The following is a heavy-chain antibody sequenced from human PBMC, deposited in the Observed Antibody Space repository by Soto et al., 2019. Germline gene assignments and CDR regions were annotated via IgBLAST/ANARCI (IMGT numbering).Heavy chain of an antibody. CDR3: ARDPFSVVVITPYYYYGMDV. Sequence: SVRVSCKASGGTFSSYAISWVRQAPGQGLEWMGGIIPIFGTANYAQKFQGRVTITADESTSTAYMELSSLRSEDTAVYYCARDPFSVVVITPYYYYGMDVWGQGTTVTVSS. V-gene: IGHV1-69*13. J-gene: IGHJ6*02. CDR1: GGTFSSYA. D-gene: IGHD3-22*01. CDR2: IIPIFGTA.